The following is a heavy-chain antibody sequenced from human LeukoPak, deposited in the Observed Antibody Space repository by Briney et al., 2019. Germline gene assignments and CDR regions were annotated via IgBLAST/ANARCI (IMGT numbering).Heavy chain of an antibody. CDR1: GYTFTTYT. Sequence: ASVKVSCKASGYTFTTYTMHWVRQAPGQRLEWMGWINADTGNTKCSQEFQGRLTITRDTAASTVYMDLSSLKSEDMAVYYCARSGGSRGTVTPPGDFWGQGTLVTVSS. CDR2: INADTGNT. CDR3: ARSGGSRGTVTPPGDF. D-gene: IGHD4-17*01. J-gene: IGHJ4*02. V-gene: IGHV1-3*03.